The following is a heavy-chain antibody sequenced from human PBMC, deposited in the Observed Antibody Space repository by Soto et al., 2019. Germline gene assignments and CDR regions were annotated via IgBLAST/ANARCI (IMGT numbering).Heavy chain of an antibody. Sequence: EVQLLESGGGLVQPGGSLRLSCAASGFAFSSRAMGWVRQAPGMGPEWVSGISGSGGSTYYADSVKGRFTISRDNSKDTLYLQVNSLSAEDTAVYYCVLPSGGCGSDVCYAALFDYWGQGALVTVSS. CDR2: ISGSGGST. CDR3: VLPSGGCGSDVCYAALFDY. D-gene: IGHD2-21*02. J-gene: IGHJ4*02. CDR1: GFAFSSRA. V-gene: IGHV3-23*01.